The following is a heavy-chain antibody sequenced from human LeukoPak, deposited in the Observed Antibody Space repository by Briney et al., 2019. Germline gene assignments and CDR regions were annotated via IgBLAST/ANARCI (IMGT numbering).Heavy chain of an antibody. Sequence: SETLSLTCTVSGGSISSYYWSWIRQPPGKGLEWIGYIYYSGSTNYNPSLKSRVTISVDTSKNQFSLKLSSVTAADTAAYYCARDKLGDGYNFDYWSQGTLVTVSS. CDR2: IYYSGST. CDR1: GGSISSYY. V-gene: IGHV4-59*01. CDR3: ARDKLGDGYNFDY. J-gene: IGHJ4*02. D-gene: IGHD5-24*01.